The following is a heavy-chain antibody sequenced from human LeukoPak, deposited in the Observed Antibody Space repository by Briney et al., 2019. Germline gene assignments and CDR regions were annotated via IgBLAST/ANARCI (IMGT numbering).Heavy chain of an antibody. D-gene: IGHD3-10*01. J-gene: IGHJ6*02. CDR1: GDSIGTGPYS. V-gene: IGHV4-30-2*01. CDR3: AKFSTVRGAEDV. Sequence: SETLSLTCAVSGDSIGTGPYSWNWIRQTPEMGLEWIGYISHSGSTYYNPSLKSRAFMSVDTSKNQFSLQLNSVTAADTAVYYCAKFSTVRGAEDVWGQGTTVIVSS. CDR2: ISHSGST.